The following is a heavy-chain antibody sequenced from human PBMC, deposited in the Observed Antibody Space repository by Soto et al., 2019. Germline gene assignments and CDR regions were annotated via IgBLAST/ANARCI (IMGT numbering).Heavy chain of an antibody. Sequence: SETLSLTCTVSGGSISSSSYYWGWIRQPPGKGLEWIGYIYYSGSTYYNPSLKSRVTISVGTSKNQFSLKLSSVTAADTAVYYCAREATVTTTREYYYYYGMDVWGQGTTVTVSS. D-gene: IGHD4-17*01. CDR3: AREATVTTTREYYYYYGMDV. CDR1: GGSISSSSYY. J-gene: IGHJ6*02. V-gene: IGHV4-39*07. CDR2: IYYSGST.